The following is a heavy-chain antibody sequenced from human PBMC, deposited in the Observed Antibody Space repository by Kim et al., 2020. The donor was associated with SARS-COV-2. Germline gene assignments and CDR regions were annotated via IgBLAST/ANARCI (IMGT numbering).Heavy chain of an antibody. CDR1: GFTFSSYG. CDR2: ISYDGSNK. Sequence: GGSLRLSCAASGFTFSSYGMHWVRQAPGKGLEWVAVISYDGSNKYYADSVKGRFTISRDNSKNTLYLQMNSLRAEDTAVYYCAKVTMVRGGAVDYWGQGTLVTVSS. J-gene: IGHJ4*02. CDR3: AKVTMVRGGAVDY. D-gene: IGHD3-10*01. V-gene: IGHV3-30*18.